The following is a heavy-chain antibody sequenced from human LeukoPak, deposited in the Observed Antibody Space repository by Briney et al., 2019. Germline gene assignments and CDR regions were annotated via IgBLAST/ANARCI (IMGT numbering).Heavy chain of an antibody. CDR2: IYSGGST. Sequence: HAGGSLRLSCAASGFTVSSNYMSWVRQAPGKGLEWVSVIYSGGSTYYADSVRGRFTISRDNSKNTLYLQMNSLRAEDTAVYYCARCEADILTGYPSYGMDVWGQGTTVTVSS. V-gene: IGHV3-66*01. D-gene: IGHD3-9*01. J-gene: IGHJ6*02. CDR3: ARCEADILTGYPSYGMDV. CDR1: GFTVSSNY.